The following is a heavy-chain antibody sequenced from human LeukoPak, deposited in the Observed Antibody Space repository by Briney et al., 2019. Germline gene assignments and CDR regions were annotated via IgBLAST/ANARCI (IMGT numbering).Heavy chain of an antibody. CDR2: INPNSGGT. V-gene: IGHV1-2*02. J-gene: IGHJ4*02. Sequence: GASVKVSCKASGYTFTGYYMHWVRQAPGQGLEWMGWINPNSGGTNDAQKFQGRVTMTRDTSISTAYMELSRLRSDDTAVYYCASRIFGVVMTFDYWGQGTLVTVSS. CDR1: GYTFTGYY. D-gene: IGHD3-3*02. CDR3: ASRIFGVVMTFDY.